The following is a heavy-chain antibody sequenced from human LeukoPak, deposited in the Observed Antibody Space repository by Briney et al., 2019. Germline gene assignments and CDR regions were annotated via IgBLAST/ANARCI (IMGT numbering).Heavy chain of an antibody. Sequence: PSETLSLTCAVYGGSFSGYYWSWIRQPPGKGLEWIGEINHSGSTNYNPSLKSRVTISVDTSKNQFSLKLSSVTAADTAVYYCARASVAMYYFDYWGQGTLVTVSS. CDR1: GGSFSGYY. CDR2: INHSGST. D-gene: IGHD6-19*01. J-gene: IGHJ4*02. V-gene: IGHV4-34*01. CDR3: ARASVAMYYFDY.